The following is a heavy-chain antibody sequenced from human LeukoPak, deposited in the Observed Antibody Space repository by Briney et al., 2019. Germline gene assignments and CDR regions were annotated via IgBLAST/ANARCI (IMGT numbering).Heavy chain of an antibody. CDR1: GGTFSSYA. V-gene: IGHV1-69*13. CDR3: ARDSGDIVVVPAAVDY. J-gene: IGHJ4*02. CDR2: IIPIFGTA. Sequence: GASVKVSCKASGGTFSSYAISWVRQAPGQGLEWMGGIIPIFGTANYAQKFQGRVTITADESTSTAYMELSSLRSEDTAVYYCARDSGDIVVVPAAVDYWGQGTLVTVSS. D-gene: IGHD2-2*01.